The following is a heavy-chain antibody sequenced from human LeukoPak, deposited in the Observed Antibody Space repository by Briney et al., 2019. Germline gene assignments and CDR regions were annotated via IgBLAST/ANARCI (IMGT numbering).Heavy chain of an antibody. V-gene: IGHV4-34*01. Sequence: SETLSLTCAVYGGSFSGYYWSWIRQPPGKGLEWIGEINHGGSTNYNPSLKSRVTISVDTSKNQFSLKLSSVTAADTAVYYCASRLYCSSTSCKISYYGMDVWGQGTTVTVSS. J-gene: IGHJ6*02. CDR3: ASRLYCSSTSCKISYYGMDV. CDR2: INHGGST. D-gene: IGHD2-2*01. CDR1: GGSFSGYY.